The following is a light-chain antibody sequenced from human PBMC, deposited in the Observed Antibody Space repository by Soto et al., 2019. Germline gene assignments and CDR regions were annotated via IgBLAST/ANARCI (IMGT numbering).Light chain of an antibody. Sequence: QSVLTQPPSVSGAPGQRVTISCTGSSSNIGAGYGVHWYQQLPGTAPKLLIYGNSNRPSGVPDRFSGSKSGTSASLAITGLQAEDEADYYCQSYDSSLSCVFGTGTKLTVL. CDR3: QSYDSSLSCV. CDR2: GNS. J-gene: IGLJ1*01. CDR1: SSNIGAGYG. V-gene: IGLV1-40*01.